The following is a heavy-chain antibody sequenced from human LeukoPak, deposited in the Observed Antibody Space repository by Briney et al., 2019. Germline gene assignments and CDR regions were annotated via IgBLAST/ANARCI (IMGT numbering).Heavy chain of an antibody. D-gene: IGHD6-19*01. CDR1: GFSFSDYG. CDR3: AQDLPADPGWGWYCVRFIFHS. Sequence: GSLRLSCGSSGFSFSDYGMHWGREAPGKGLEWVAVISDDGSNQYFANSVEGRFAISRDNSKDTVYLHMNGVRPEDTAVYFCAQDLPADPGWGWYCVRFIFHSWGQGTLVTVSA. J-gene: IGHJ4*02. V-gene: IGHV3-30*18. CDR2: ISDDGSNQ.